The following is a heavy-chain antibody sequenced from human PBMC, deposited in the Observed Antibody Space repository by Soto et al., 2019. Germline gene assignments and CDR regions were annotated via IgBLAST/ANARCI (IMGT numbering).Heavy chain of an antibody. D-gene: IGHD2-2*01. CDR1: GFTFSSYA. CDR3: TKNQGVEVVPLAAVERFDP. J-gene: IGHJ5*02. CDR2: IIGRGFKQ. Sequence: GGSLRLSCAASGFTFSSYAMSWVRQAPGKGREWISSIIGRGFKQYYADSVKGRFTISRANSKSTVYLELNNLSPEATAVYHFTKNQGVEVVPLAAVERFDPLGQGFVVTGPS. V-gene: IGHV3-23*01.